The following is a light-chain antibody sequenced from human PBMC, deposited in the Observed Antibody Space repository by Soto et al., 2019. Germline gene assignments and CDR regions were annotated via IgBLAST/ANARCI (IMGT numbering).Light chain of an antibody. CDR1: SSNIGSNY. J-gene: IGLJ2*01. CDR2: RNN. Sequence: QSVLTQPPSASGTPGQRVTISCSGSSSNIGSNYVYWYQQLPGTAPKLRIYRNNQRPSGVPDRFSGSKSGTSASLAISGLRSEDEADYYCAAWADSLSGVVFGGGTKLTVL. CDR3: AAWADSLSGVV. V-gene: IGLV1-47*01.